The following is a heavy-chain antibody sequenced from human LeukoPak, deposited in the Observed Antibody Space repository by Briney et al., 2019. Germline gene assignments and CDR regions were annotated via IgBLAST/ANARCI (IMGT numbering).Heavy chain of an antibody. Sequence: PSETLSLTCAVYGGSFSGYYWDWIRQAPGKGLEWIGNIYDSGTTHYNPSLKSRVTISGDTSKNQFSLKLNSVTAADTAIYYCATHRRSGSGGSENAFEIWGQGTVVTVSS. D-gene: IGHD5-12*01. CDR3: ATHRRSGSGGSENAFEI. J-gene: IGHJ3*02. CDR1: GGSFSGYY. CDR2: IYDSGTT. V-gene: IGHV4-34*01.